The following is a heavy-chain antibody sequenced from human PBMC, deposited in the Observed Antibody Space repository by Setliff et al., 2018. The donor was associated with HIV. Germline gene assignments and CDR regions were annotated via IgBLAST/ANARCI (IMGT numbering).Heavy chain of an antibody. Sequence: ASVKVSCKASGYTFTSYGISWVRQATGQGLEWMGWMNPNSGNTGYAQKFQGRVTITRNTSISTAYMELSSLRSEDTAVYYCARGGQWLLRETGFDPWGQGTLVTVSS. D-gene: IGHD3-22*01. CDR1: GYTFTSYG. V-gene: IGHV1-8*03. J-gene: IGHJ5*02. CDR3: ARGGQWLLRETGFDP. CDR2: MNPNSGNT.